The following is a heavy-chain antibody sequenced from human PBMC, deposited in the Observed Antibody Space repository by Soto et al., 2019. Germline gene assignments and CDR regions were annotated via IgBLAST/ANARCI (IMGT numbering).Heavy chain of an antibody. V-gene: IGHV4-30-2*01. J-gene: IGHJ2*01. CDR1: GGSISSGGYS. CDR2: IYHSGST. D-gene: IGHD3-22*01. Sequence: QLQLQESGSGLVKPSQTLSLTCAVSGGSISSGGYSWSWIRQPPGKGLEWIGYIYHSGSTYYNPSLKSRVTISVDRSKNQFSLKLSSVTAADTAVYYCARGDMIVVAGGGWYFDLWGRGTLVTVSS. CDR3: ARGDMIVVAGGGWYFDL.